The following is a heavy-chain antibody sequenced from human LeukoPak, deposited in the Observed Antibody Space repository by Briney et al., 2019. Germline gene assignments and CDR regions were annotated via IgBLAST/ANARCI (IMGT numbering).Heavy chain of an antibody. D-gene: IGHD4-11*01. CDR3: ARFTATVTRYYYMDV. CDR1: GGSISSHY. J-gene: IGHJ6*03. Sequence: SETLSLTCSVSGGSISSHYWSWIRQSAGKGLEWIGRMYTSGSTDYNPSFQSRVTLSVDTSKNQFALRLTSVTAADTAVYYCARFTATVTRYYYMDVWGKGTTVTVSS. V-gene: IGHV4-4*07. CDR2: MYTSGST.